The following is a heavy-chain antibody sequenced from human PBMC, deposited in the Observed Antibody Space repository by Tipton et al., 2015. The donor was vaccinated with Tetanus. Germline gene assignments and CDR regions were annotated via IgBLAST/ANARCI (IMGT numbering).Heavy chain of an antibody. V-gene: IGHV4-39*01. CDR3: ARQVSIVGYYFDY. Sequence: LRLSCTVSGGSISSSSYYWGWIRQPPGKGLEWIGSIYYSGSTYYNPSLKSRVTISVDTSKNQFSLKLSSVTAADTAVYYCARQVSIVGYYFDYWGQGTLVTVSS. CDR1: GGSISSSSYY. D-gene: IGHD3-16*02. CDR2: IYYSGST. J-gene: IGHJ4*02.